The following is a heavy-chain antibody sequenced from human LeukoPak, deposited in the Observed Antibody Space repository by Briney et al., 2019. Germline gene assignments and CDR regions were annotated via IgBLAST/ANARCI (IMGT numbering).Heavy chain of an antibody. D-gene: IGHD2-2*01. CDR2: IYTSGST. CDR1: ADSISRGSYY. J-gene: IGHJ5*02. CDR3: ARGRGDKWLGYCSSTSCHNWFDP. Sequence: PSETLSLTCTVSADSISRGSYYWTWIRQPAGKGLEWIGHIYTSGSTNYNPSLKSRVTISVDTSKNQFSLKLSSVTAADTAVYYCARGRGDKWLGYCSSTSCHNWFDPWGQGTLVTVSS. V-gene: IGHV4-61*09.